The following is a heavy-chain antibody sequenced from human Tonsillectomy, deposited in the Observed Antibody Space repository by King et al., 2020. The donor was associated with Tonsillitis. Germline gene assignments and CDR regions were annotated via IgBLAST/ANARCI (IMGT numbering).Heavy chain of an antibody. J-gene: IGHJ5*02. CDR2: LKSRGRGGTA. V-gene: IGHV3-15*01. CDR3: TTDEWT. Sequence: VQLVESGGGLVKPGGSFNLPWEASGFLFGKAGWSGVRRPPGRGRGGVGGLKSRGRGGTADYGTPVKGRFTISRDDSKNTLYLQMSSLKTEDTAVYYCTTDEWTWGQGTLVTVSS. D-gene: IGHD3-3*01. CDR1: GFLFGKAG.